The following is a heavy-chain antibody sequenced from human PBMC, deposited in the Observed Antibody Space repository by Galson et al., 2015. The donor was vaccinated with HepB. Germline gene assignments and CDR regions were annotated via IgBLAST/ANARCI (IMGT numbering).Heavy chain of an antibody. CDR2: INPNSGGT. CDR3: ASGESYYYDSSGYQEGY. V-gene: IGHV1-2*06. Sequence: SVKVSCKASGYTFTGYYMHWVRQAPGQGLEWMGRINPNSGGTNYAQKFQGRVTMTRDTSISTAYMELSRLRSDDTAVYYCASGESYYYDSSGYQEGYWGQGTLVTVSS. CDR1: GYTFTGYY. D-gene: IGHD3-22*01. J-gene: IGHJ4*02.